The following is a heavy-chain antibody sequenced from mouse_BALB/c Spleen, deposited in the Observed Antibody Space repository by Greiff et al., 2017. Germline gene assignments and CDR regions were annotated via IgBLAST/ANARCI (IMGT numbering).Heavy chain of an antibody. CDR3: ARRGVTTLFDY. D-gene: IGHD2-1*01. CDR2: ISSGSSTI. V-gene: IGHV5-17*02. J-gene: IGHJ2*01. CDR1: GFTFSSFG. Sequence: EVNLVESGGGLVQPGGSRKLSCAASGFTFSSFGMHWVRQAPEKGLEWVAYISSGSSTIYYADTVKGRFTISRDNPKNTLFLQMTSLRSEDTAMYYCARRGVTTLFDYWGQGTTLTVSS.